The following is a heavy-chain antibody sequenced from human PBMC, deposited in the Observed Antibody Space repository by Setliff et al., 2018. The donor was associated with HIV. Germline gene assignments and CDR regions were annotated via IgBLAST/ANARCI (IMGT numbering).Heavy chain of an antibody. CDR3: ATSQTQEGMVRGVFGY. CDR1: GYTLTEVS. D-gene: IGHD3-10*01. Sequence: SVKVSCKISGYTLTEVSMHWVRQAPGKGLEWIGWIVVGSSNTYYAQRFQERVTITRDLSTGTTYMELSGLRSEDTAVYYCATSQTQEGMVRGVFGYWGQGTLVTVSS. J-gene: IGHJ4*02. CDR2: IVVGSSNT. V-gene: IGHV1-58*02.